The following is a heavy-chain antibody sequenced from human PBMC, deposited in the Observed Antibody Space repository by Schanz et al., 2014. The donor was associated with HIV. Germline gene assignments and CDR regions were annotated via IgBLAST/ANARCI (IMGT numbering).Heavy chain of an antibody. CDR3: ANSGYCTSGICYTRGTGMDV. CDR1: GFTLSSFT. Sequence: EVQLVESGGGLVKPGGSLRLSCATSGFTLSSFTMNWVRQAPGKGLEWVSKINSGSTIKNYADSVKGRFTISRDNAKNSLYLQMNSLREDDTAVYYCANSGYCTSGICYTRGTGMDVWGQGTTVTVSS. D-gene: IGHD2-8*01. CDR2: INSGSTIK. V-gene: IGHV3-48*02. J-gene: IGHJ6*02.